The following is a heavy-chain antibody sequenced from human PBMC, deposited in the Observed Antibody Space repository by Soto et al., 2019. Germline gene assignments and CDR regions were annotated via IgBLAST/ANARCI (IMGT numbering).Heavy chain of an antibody. D-gene: IGHD3-16*01. V-gene: IGHV3-23*01. J-gene: IGHJ4*02. CDR2: ISATGGGT. CDR3: AKDRRAGGNSAFYFDF. Sequence: GGSLRLSCAASGFKFSNYAMSWVRQAPGKGLEWVSLISATGGGTYYADSAKGRFTISRDNSHNTLYLQVHSLTAEDTAVYYCAKDRRAGGNSAFYFDFWGQGAQVTVS. CDR1: GFKFSNYA.